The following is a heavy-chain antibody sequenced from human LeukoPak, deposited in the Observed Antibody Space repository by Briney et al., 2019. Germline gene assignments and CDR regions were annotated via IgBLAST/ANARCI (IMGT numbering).Heavy chain of an antibody. CDR2: IYHSGST. Sequence: PSETLSLTCTVSGGSFSSGGYSWSWIRQPPGKGLEWIGYIYHSGSTYYNPSLKSRVTISVDRSKNQFSLKLSSVTAADTAVYYCARGGDILTGYRYYFDYWGQGTLVTVSS. V-gene: IGHV4-30-2*01. D-gene: IGHD3-9*01. CDR1: GGSFSSGGYS. J-gene: IGHJ4*02. CDR3: ARGGDILTGYRYYFDY.